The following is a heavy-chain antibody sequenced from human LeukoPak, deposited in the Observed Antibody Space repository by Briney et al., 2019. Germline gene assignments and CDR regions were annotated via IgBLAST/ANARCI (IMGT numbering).Heavy chain of an antibody. V-gene: IGHV3-30*18. CDR2: ISYDGSDK. CDR1: GFTFSTYG. CDR3: AKETVVVVAATPDAFDI. J-gene: IGHJ3*02. D-gene: IGHD2-15*01. Sequence: PGGSLRLSCTASGFTFSTYGINWVRQAPGKGLEWVALISYDGSDKYYADSVKGRFTISRDNSKNTLYLQMNSLRAEDTAVYYCAKETVVVVAATPDAFDIWGQGTMVTVSS.